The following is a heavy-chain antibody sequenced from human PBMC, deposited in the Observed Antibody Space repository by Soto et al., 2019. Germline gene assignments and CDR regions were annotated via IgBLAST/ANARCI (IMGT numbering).Heavy chain of an antibody. CDR3: ARDQLYYNDISGRPLNAFDV. D-gene: IGHD3-22*01. J-gene: IGHJ3*01. CDR1: GFTFSSYS. CDR2: ISSSTI. Sequence: GVLRLSCAASGFTFSSYSMNWVRQAPGKGLEWVSYISSSTIYYADSVKGRFTISSDNAKNSLYLQMNSLRAEDTAVYYCARDQLYYNDISGRPLNAFDVWGQGTMVTVSS. V-gene: IGHV3-48*01.